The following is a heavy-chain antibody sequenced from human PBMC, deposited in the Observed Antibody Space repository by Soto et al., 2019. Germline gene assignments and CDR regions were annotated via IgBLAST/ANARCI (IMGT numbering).Heavy chain of an antibody. CDR3: ARGEQLGNYYYYYGMDV. D-gene: IGHD6-6*01. V-gene: IGHV3-30-3*01. J-gene: IGHJ6*02. CDR2: ISYDGSNK. Sequence: GGSLRLSCAASGFTFSSYAMHWVRQAPGKGLEWVAVISYDGSNKYYADSVKGRFTISRDNSKNTLYLQMNSLRAEDTAVYYCARGEQLGNYYYYYGMDVWGQGTTVTVS. CDR1: GFTFSSYA.